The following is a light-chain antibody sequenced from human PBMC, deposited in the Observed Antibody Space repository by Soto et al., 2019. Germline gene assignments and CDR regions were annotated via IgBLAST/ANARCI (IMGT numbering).Light chain of an antibody. CDR1: SSDVGCYNY. J-gene: IGLJ1*01. CDR3: SSYTTISTYV. Sequence: QSALTQPASVSGSPGQSITISCTGTSSDVGCYNYVSWYQQHPGKAPKLMIYDVRNRPSGVSNRFSGSKSVNTASLTISGLQAEDEADYYCSSYTTISTYVFGTGTKLTV. CDR2: DVR. V-gene: IGLV2-14*01.